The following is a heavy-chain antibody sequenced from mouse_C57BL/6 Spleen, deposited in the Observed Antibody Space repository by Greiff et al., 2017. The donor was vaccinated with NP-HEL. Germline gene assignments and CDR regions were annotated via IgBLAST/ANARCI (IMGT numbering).Heavy chain of an antibody. Sequence: QVQLQQPGAELVKPGASVKLSCKASGYTFTSYWMHWVKQRPGQGLEWIGMIHPNSGSTNYNEKFKSKATLTVDKSSSTAYMQRSSLTSEDSAVYYCARGYSNYYAMDYWGQGTSVTVSS. CDR2: IHPNSGST. D-gene: IGHD2-5*01. CDR3: ARGYSNYYAMDY. V-gene: IGHV1-64*01. J-gene: IGHJ4*01. CDR1: GYTFTSYW.